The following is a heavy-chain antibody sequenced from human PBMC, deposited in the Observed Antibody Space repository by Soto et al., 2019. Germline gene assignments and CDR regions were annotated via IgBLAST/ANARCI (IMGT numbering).Heavy chain of an antibody. D-gene: IGHD3-3*01. V-gene: IGHV1-18*01. Sequence: APMKGSLQGSVFTLSPHGIKWGGQGPRQRVEWMGWISAYNGNTNYAQKLQGRVTMTTDTSTSTAYMELRSLRSDDTAVYYCARDKHRSADFWSGYDFDYWGQGTLVTVSS. CDR3: ARDKHRSADFWSGYDFDY. CDR2: ISAYNGNT. CDR1: VFTLSPHG. J-gene: IGHJ4*02.